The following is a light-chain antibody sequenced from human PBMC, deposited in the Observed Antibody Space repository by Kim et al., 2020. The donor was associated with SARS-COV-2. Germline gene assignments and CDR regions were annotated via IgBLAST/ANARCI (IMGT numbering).Light chain of an antibody. CDR3: QSSDSSDTFWV. J-gene: IGLJ3*02. CDR2: EDT. V-gene: IGLV3-25*03. CDR1: AFPSQS. Sequence: PGHTARSTCCGDAFPSQSAYWYQQKPGQAPVLVIYEDTERPSGIPERFSGSTSGTTVTLTISGVQAEDEADYYCQSSDSSDTFWVFGGGTQLTVL.